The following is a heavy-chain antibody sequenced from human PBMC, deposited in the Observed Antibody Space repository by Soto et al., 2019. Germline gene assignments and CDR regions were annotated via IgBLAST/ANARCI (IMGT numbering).Heavy chain of an antibody. V-gene: IGHV3-21*01. CDR3: ARMYYYDSSGYPSRTLRP. Sequence: EVQLVESGGGLVKPGGSLRLSCAASGFTFSSYSMNWVRQAPGKGLEWVSSISSSSSYIYYADSVKGRFTISRDNAKNSLYLQMNSLRAEDMAVYFCARMYYYDSSGYPSRTLRPWGQGTMVTVSS. CDR2: ISSSSSYI. D-gene: IGHD3-22*01. J-gene: IGHJ3*01. CDR1: GFTFSSYS.